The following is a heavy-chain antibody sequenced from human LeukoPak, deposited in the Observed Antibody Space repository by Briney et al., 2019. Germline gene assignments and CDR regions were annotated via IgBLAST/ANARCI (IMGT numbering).Heavy chain of an antibody. D-gene: IGHD3-10*01. Sequence: SETLSLTCVVSGGSISPYYWSWIRQSPGKGLEWIGYIDPSGSASYNPSLKSRVTIFVDTSKNLFSLILTSVSASDTAIYYCAREPTQPLRFGEFHPFDNWGQGTLVTVSS. J-gene: IGHJ4*02. V-gene: IGHV4-59*01. CDR2: IDPSGSA. CDR3: AREPTQPLRFGEFHPFDN. CDR1: GGSISPYY.